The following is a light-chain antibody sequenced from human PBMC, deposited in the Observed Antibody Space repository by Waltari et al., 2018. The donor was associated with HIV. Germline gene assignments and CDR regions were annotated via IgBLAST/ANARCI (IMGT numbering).Light chain of an antibody. CDR3: SSYTATKILV. Sequence: QSVLTQPASVSGSPGQSITISCTGTNSDIGTYNYVSWYQQQSGKAPRLLISEVNNRPSGVAKRFSGSKAGNTASLSISGLQAEDEGKYYCSSYTATKILVFGGGTDVTVL. CDR1: NSDIGTYNY. V-gene: IGLV2-14*03. CDR2: EVN. J-gene: IGLJ2*01.